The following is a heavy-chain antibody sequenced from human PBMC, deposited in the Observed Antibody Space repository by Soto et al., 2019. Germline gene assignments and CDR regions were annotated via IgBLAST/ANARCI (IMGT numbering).Heavy chain of an antibody. Sequence: GGSLRLSCSASGFTFSNFALHWVRQAPGTGLEYVSAISNNGGSTYYADSVNGRFTISRDNSKNTLYLQMSSLRPEDTTVYYCVNSFSSCDNPANAFYVRTQRTMVTVS. D-gene: IGHD3-3*02. CDR2: ISNNGGST. J-gene: IGHJ3*01. CDR1: GFTFSNFA. CDR3: VNSFSSCDNPANAFYV. V-gene: IGHV3-64D*06.